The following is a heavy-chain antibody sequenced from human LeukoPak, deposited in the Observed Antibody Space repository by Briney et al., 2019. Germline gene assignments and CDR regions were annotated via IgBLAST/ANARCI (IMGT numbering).Heavy chain of an antibody. D-gene: IGHD6-6*01. CDR2: IIPIFGTA. J-gene: IGHJ6*03. CDR1: GGTFSSYA. CDR3: ARAYSSSSGGRNYYYYYMDV. Sequence: SVKVSCKASGGTFSSYAISWVRQAPGQGLEWMGGIIPIFGTANYAQKFQGRVTITADESTSTAYMELSSLRSEDTAVYYCARAYSSSSGGRNYYYYYMDVWGKGTTVTVSS. V-gene: IGHV1-69*13.